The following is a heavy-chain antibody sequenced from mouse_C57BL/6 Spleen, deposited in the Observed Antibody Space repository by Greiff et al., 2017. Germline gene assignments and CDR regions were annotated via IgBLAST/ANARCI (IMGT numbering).Heavy chain of an antibody. J-gene: IGHJ2*01. CDR3: TREGGIYYDYDEDGYFDY. CDR1: GFTFSSYA. CDR2: ISSGGDYI. Sequence: EVKVVESGEGLVKPGGSLKLSCAVSGFTFSSYAMSWVRQTPEKRLEWVAYISSGGDYIYYADTVKGRFTISRDNARNTLYLQMSSLKSEDTAMYYCTREGGIYYDYDEDGYFDYWGQGTTLTVSS. D-gene: IGHD2-4*01. V-gene: IGHV5-9-1*02.